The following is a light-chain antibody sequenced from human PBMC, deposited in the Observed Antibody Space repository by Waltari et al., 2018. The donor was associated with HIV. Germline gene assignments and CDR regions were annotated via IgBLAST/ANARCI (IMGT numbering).Light chain of an antibody. CDR3: QQSYSTPRT. J-gene: IGKJ1*01. CDR1: PSISTY. Sequence: SPSSLSASVGDRVTITCRASPSISTYLNWYQQKPGKAPKILVYSAFNLQSGVPSRFSGSGSGTDFTLTISTLQPEDFATYYCQQSYSTPRTFGQGTKVEIK. V-gene: IGKV1-39*01. CDR2: SAF.